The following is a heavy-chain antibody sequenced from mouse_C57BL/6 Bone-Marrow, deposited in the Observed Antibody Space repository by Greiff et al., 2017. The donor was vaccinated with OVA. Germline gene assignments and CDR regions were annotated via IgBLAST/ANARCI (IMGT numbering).Heavy chain of an antibody. D-gene: IGHD1-1*02. CDR2: IYPSDSET. CDR1: GYTFTSYW. V-gene: IGHV1-61*01. CDR3: AREADYGPGAGFAY. J-gene: IGHJ3*01. Sequence: VQLQQPGAELVRPGSSVKLSCKASGYTFTSYWMDWVKQRPGQGLEWIGNIYPSDSETHYNQKFKDTATLTVDKSSSTAYMQLSSLTSEDSAVYYCAREADYGPGAGFAYWGQGTLVTVSA.